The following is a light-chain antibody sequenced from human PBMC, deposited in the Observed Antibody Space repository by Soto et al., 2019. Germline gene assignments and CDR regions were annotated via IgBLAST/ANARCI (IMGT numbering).Light chain of an antibody. Sequence: DIQMTQSPSSVSASVGDSVTMTCRASQGITNGLAWYQQKPGKAPKPLIYGASSLQSGVPSRFRGGGSGTEFILTITGLQTEDFATYFCQEADGFPWRFGHGTRVEMK. CDR1: QGITNG. CDR2: GAS. V-gene: IGKV1-12*02. CDR3: QEADGFPWR. J-gene: IGKJ1*01.